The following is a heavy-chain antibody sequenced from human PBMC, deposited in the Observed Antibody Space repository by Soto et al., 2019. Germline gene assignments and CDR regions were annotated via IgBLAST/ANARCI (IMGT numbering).Heavy chain of an antibody. CDR2: IYYSGST. CDR3: ARHGRYCSSTSCANDAFDI. J-gene: IGHJ3*02. D-gene: IGHD2-2*01. V-gene: IGHV4-39*01. CDR1: GGSISSSSYY. Sequence: QLQLQESGPGLVKPSETLSLTCTVSGGSISSSSYYWGWIRQPPGKGLEWIGSIYYSGSTYYNPSLKSRVTISVDKSKNQFPLKLSSVTAADTAVYYCARHGRYCSSTSCANDAFDIWGQGTMVTVSS.